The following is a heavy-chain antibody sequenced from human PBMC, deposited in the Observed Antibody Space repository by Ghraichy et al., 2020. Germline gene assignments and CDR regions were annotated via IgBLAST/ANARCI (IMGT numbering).Heavy chain of an antibody. D-gene: IGHD6-19*01. CDR2: INPSGGGT. Sequence: VPGQGLEWMGIINPSGGGTSLAQRFQGRVTLTRDTSTSSFFMELSSLTSEDTAVYYCARVKYSGGWYGMDVWGQGTAVTVSS. CDR3: ARVKYSGGWYGMDV. J-gene: IGHJ6*02. V-gene: IGHV1-46*03.